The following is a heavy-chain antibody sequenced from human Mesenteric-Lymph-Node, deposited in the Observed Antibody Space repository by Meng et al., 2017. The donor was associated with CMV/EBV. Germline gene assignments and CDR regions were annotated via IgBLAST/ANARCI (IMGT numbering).Heavy chain of an antibody. CDR1: GFTFSSYW. D-gene: IGHD4-11*01. CDR3: AKATHDYSMYYYYYYGMDV. CDR2: IYGGGSS. J-gene: IGHJ6*02. V-gene: IGHV3-23*03. Sequence: GGSLRLSCAASGFTFSSYWMSWVRQAPGKGLEWVSVIYGGGSSYHADSVKGRFTISRDNSKNMLYLQMNSLRAEDTAVYYCAKATHDYSMYYYYYYGMDVWGQGTTVTVSS.